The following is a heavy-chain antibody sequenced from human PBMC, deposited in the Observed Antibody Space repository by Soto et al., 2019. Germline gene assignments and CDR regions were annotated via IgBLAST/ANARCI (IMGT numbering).Heavy chain of an antibody. CDR1: GFTFSSYA. CDR3: AKDLGYCSSTGCYDLYAMDV. Sequence: GGSLRLSCTASGFTFSSYAMNWVRQAPGKGLEWVSGISGSGGTTYYADSVKGRFTISRDNSKNTVYLQMNSLRAEDTAVYYCAKDLGYCSSTGCYDLYAMDVLGQGTTVTVSS. V-gene: IGHV3-23*01. CDR2: ISGSGGTT. J-gene: IGHJ6*02. D-gene: IGHD2-2*01.